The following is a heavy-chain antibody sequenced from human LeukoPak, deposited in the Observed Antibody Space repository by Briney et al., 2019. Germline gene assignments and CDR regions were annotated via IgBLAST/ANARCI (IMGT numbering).Heavy chain of an antibody. CDR3: ATRQSTVTTPFGDY. Sequence: GGSLRLSCAASGFTFSDYYMSWIRQAPGKGLEWVSYISSSGSTIYYADSVKGRFTISRDNAKNSLYLQMNSLRAEDTAVYYCATRQSTVTTPFGDYWGQGTLVTVSS. CDR1: GFTFSDYY. J-gene: IGHJ4*02. D-gene: IGHD4-17*01. CDR2: ISSSGSTI. V-gene: IGHV3-11*01.